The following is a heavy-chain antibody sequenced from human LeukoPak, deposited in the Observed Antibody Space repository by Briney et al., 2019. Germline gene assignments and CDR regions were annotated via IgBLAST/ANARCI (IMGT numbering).Heavy chain of an antibody. Sequence: GGSLRLSCAASGFTFSSYAMHWVRQAPGKGLEWVAVISYDGSNKYYADSVKGRFTISRDNSKNTLYLQMNSPRAEDTAVYYCARSGIVGTTGYYYYYYMDVWGKGTTVTVSS. D-gene: IGHD1-26*01. CDR1: GFTFSSYA. J-gene: IGHJ6*03. CDR2: ISYDGSNK. CDR3: ARSGIVGTTGYYYYYYMDV. V-gene: IGHV3-30-3*01.